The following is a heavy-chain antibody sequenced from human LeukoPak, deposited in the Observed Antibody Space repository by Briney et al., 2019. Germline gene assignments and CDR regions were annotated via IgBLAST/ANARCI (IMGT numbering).Heavy chain of an antibody. V-gene: IGHV5-51*01. J-gene: IGHJ3*02. D-gene: IGHD4/OR15-4a*01. CDR3: AGSTLTTDDAFDI. CDR2: IYPGDSDT. CDR1: GYSFTSYW. Sequence: GESLKISCKGSGYSFTSYWIGWVRQMPGKGLEWMGIIYPGDSDTRYSPSFQGQVTISADKSISTAYLQWSSLKASDTAMYYCAGSTLTTDDAFDIWGQETMVTVSS.